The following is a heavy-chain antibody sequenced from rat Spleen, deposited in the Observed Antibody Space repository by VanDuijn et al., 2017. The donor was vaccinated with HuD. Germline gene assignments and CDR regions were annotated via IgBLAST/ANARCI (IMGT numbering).Heavy chain of an antibody. J-gene: IGHJ4*01. V-gene: IGHV5-29*01. D-gene: IGHD1-12*02. Sequence: EVQLVESDGGLVQPGRSLKLSCAASGFTFSDYYMAWVRQAPTKGLEWVATISYDGSSTYYRDSVKGRFTISRDNAKSTLYLPMDSLRSEDTATDYVARLYYDGSYYLYVMDAWGQGASVTVSS. CDR3: ARLYYDGSYYLYVMDA. CDR1: GFTFSDYY. CDR2: ISYDGSST.